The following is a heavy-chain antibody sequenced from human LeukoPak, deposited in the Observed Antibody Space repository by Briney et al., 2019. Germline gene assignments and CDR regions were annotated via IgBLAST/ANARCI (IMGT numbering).Heavy chain of an antibody. V-gene: IGHV3-74*01. Sequence: GGSLRLSCAASGFTFSSYWMHWVRQAPGQGLVWVSLINTDGSSATYADSVKGRFTISRDNARNTLYLQMNSLRAEDTAVYYCTRQMPAIRYFDFWGQGALVTVSS. D-gene: IGHD5-24*01. J-gene: IGHJ4*02. CDR2: INTDGSSA. CDR3: TRQMPAIRYFDF. CDR1: GFTFSSYW.